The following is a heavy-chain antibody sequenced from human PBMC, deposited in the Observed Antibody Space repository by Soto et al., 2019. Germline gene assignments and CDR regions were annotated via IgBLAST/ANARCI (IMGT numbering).Heavy chain of an antibody. V-gene: IGHV1-18*01. J-gene: IGHJ5*02. CDR2: ISAYNGNT. CDR1: GYTFTSYG. Sequence: QVQLVQPGAEVKKPGASVKVSCKASGYTFTSYGISWVRQAPGQGLEWMGWISAYNGNTNYAQKLQGRVTMTTDTSTSTAYMELRSLRSDDTAVYYCARDLKVAGNLVGWFDPWGQGTLVTVSS. CDR3: ARDLKVAGNLVGWFDP. D-gene: IGHD6-19*01.